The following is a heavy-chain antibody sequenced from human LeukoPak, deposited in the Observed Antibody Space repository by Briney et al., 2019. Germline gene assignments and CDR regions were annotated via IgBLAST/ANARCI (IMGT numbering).Heavy chain of an antibody. CDR1: GGSISSYY. V-gene: IGHV4-59*08. CDR3: ARLGIGVVPTAMLGDYYFDY. D-gene: IGHD2-2*01. J-gene: IGHJ4*02. Sequence: SETLSLTCTVSGGSISSYYWSWIRQPPGKGLEWIGYIYYSGSTNYNPSLKSRVTISVDASKNQFSLKLTSVTAADTAVYYCARLGIGVVPTAMLGDYYFDYWGQGTLVTVSS. CDR2: IYYSGST.